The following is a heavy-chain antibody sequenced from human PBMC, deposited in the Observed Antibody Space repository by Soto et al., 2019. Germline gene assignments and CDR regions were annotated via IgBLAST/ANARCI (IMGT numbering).Heavy chain of an antibody. CDR1: GFTFSSYG. D-gene: IGHD3-22*01. V-gene: IGHV3-30*18. J-gene: IGHJ4*02. CDR2: ISYDGSNK. Sequence: GGSLRLSCAASGFTFSSYGMHWVRQAPGKGLEWVAVISYDGSNKYYADSVKGRFTISRDNSKNTLYLQMNSLRAEDTAVYYCAKARDYYDSSGYCLDYWGQGTLVTVSS. CDR3: AKARDYYDSSGYCLDY.